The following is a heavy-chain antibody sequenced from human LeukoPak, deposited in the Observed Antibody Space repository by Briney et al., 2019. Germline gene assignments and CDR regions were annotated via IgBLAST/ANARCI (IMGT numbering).Heavy chain of an antibody. D-gene: IGHD2/OR15-2a*01. V-gene: IGHV3-30*02. Sequence: GGSLRLSCAASGFTFSSYSMNWVRQAPGEGLEWVAFIWHNGNNKYYADSVKGRFTISRDNSKNMLYLEMNSLRVEDTAVYYCAKDRRYFNSGPTPDYWGQGTLVTVSS. CDR1: GFTFSSYS. CDR3: AKDRRYFNSGPTPDY. CDR2: IWHNGNNK. J-gene: IGHJ4*02.